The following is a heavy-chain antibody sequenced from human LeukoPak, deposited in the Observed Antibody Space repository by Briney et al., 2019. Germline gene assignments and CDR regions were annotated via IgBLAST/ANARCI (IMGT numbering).Heavy chain of an antibody. CDR2: ISGSGGTT. CDR3: AKAPYGDYVFDY. J-gene: IGHJ4*02. CDR1: GFTFSSYA. D-gene: IGHD4-17*01. Sequence: GGSLRLSCAASGFTFSSYAMSWVRQAPGKGLEWVSSISGSGGTTHYADPVKGRFTISRDNSKNSLFLQMNSLRAEDTAVYYCAKAPYGDYVFDYWGQGTLVTVSS. V-gene: IGHV3-23*01.